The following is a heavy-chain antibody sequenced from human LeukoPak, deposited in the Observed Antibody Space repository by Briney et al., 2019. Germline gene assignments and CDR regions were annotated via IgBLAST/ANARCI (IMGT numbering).Heavy chain of an antibody. Sequence: PGRSLRLSCAVSGFTFDDYAMYWVRQPPGKGLEWVSGITWNSGGIVYADSVKGRFTISRGNAKNSLFLQMNSLRTEDTALYYCGKEIGSRDDDWGQGTLVTVSS. CDR1: GFTFDDYA. J-gene: IGHJ4*02. CDR3: GKEIGSRDDD. V-gene: IGHV3-9*01. CDR2: ITWNSGGI. D-gene: IGHD6-13*01.